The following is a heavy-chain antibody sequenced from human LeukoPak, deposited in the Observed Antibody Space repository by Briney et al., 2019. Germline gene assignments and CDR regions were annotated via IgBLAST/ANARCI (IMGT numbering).Heavy chain of an antibody. V-gene: IGHV4-59*08. Sequence: PSETLSLTCTVSGVSMSGAYWSWIRQPPGKGLEWIGYVFFAGNTNYNPSLKSRVTISVDTSKNQFSLKLSSVTAADTAVYYCARRDSRAAFDIWGQGTMVTVSS. J-gene: IGHJ3*02. D-gene: IGHD2-15*01. CDR3: ARRDSRAAFDI. CDR2: VFFAGNT. CDR1: GVSMSGAY.